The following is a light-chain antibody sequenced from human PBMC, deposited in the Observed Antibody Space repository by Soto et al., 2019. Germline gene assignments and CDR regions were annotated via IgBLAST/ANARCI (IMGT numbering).Light chain of an antibody. J-gene: IGLJ2*01. Sequence: QPVLTQSSSASASLGSSAKLTCTLSSGHSSYIIAWHQQQPGKAPRYLMKLEGSGSYNKGSGVPDRFSGSSSGADRYLTISNLQSEDEADYYCETWDSNTVVFGGGTKLTVL. CDR1: SGHSSYI. V-gene: IGLV4-60*03. CDR2: LEGSGSY. CDR3: ETWDSNTVV.